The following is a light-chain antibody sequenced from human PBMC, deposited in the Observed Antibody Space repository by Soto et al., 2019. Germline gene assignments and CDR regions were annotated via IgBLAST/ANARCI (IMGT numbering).Light chain of an antibody. V-gene: IGKV1-39*01. CDR1: QSIDKY. CDR2: VAS. J-gene: IGKJ4*01. Sequence: DIQMTQSPSSLSASVGDRVTITCRASQSIDKYLNWYQHKPGEAPKLLIYVASSLQSGVPSRLSGSGYGTDLTITISSLQNEDFATYLCQQGYSTPLTFGGGTQVDIK. CDR3: QQGYSTPLT.